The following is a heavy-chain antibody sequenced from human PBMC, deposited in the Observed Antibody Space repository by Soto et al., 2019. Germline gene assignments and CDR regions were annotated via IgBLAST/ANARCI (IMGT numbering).Heavy chain of an antibody. CDR2: IIPIFGTA. Sequence: QAPGQGLEWMGGIIPIFGTANYAQKFQGRVTITADESTSTAYMELSSLRSEDTAVYYCAIPMVRGIIITDYYYGMDVWGQGTTVTVSS. D-gene: IGHD3-10*01. CDR3: AIPMVRGIIITDYYYGMDV. V-gene: IGHV1-69*01. J-gene: IGHJ6*02.